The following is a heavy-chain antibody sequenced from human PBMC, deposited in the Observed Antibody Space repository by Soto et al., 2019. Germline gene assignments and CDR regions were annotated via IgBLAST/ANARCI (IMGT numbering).Heavy chain of an antibody. V-gene: IGHV3-7*05. Sequence: GGSLRLSCAASGLTLSVYWMNWFRQAPGRGLEWVANIKYDGSQKYYVDSVKGRFTISRDNAKNSLYLQMNSLTVEDTAVYYCATSNCPLYWGQGTLVTVSS. CDR1: GLTLSVYW. CDR2: IKYDGSQK. J-gene: IGHJ4*02. CDR3: ATSNCPLY. D-gene: IGHD2-15*01.